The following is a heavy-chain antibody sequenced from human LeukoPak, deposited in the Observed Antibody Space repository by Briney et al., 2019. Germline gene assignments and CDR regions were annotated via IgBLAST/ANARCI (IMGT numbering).Heavy chain of an antibody. CDR2: ISSSSSTM. CDR3: ARGRWLPDY. Sequence: PGGSLRLSCASSGFTFSSYTMNWVRQAPGKGLEWVSSISSSSSTMYYADSVKGRFTISRDNAKNSLYLQMSSLRDEDTAVYYCARGRWLPDYWGQGTLVTVSS. J-gene: IGHJ4*02. V-gene: IGHV3-48*02. CDR1: GFTFSSYT. D-gene: IGHD4-23*01.